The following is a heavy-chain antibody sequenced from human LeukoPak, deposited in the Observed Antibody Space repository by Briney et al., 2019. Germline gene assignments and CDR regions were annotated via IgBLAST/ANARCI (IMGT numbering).Heavy chain of an antibody. CDR3: ARSYTAMGPYYFDY. Sequence: SETLSLTCTVSGGSISSSSYYWGWIRQPPGKGLEWIGSIYYSGSTYYNPSLKSRVTISVDTSKNQFSLKLSSVTAADTAVYYCARSYTAMGPYYFDYWGQGTLVTVSS. D-gene: IGHD5-18*01. J-gene: IGHJ4*02. V-gene: IGHV4-39*01. CDR2: IYYSGST. CDR1: GGSISSSSYY.